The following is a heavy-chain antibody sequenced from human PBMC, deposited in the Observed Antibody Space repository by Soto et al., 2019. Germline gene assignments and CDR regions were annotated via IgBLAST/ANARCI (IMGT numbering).Heavy chain of an antibody. CDR2: IIPIFGTA. V-gene: IGHV1-69*13. D-gene: IGHD6-6*01. CDR3: ARDYSGSRYYGFDP. Sequence: GPSVKVSCKASGGTFSSYAISWVRQAPGQGLEWMGGIIPIFGTANYAQKFQGRVTITADESTSTAYMELSSLRSEDTAVDYCARDYSGSRYYGFDPWGQGTLVTVSS. CDR1: GGTFSSYA. J-gene: IGHJ5*02.